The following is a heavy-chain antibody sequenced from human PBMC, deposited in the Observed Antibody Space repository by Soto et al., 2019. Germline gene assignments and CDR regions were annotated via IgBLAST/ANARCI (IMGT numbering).Heavy chain of an antibody. V-gene: IGHV3-7*04. CDR1: GFTFSTYW. CDR3: TTDYGGSWYFPFDY. J-gene: IGHJ4*02. Sequence: LRLSCAASGFTFSTYWMSWVRQAPGKGLEWVANIKKDGSETYYVDSVKGRFTISRDNAKNSLYLQMNSLRAEDTAVYYCTTDYGGSWYFPFDYWGQGTQVTVSS. D-gene: IGHD2-15*01. CDR2: IKKDGSET.